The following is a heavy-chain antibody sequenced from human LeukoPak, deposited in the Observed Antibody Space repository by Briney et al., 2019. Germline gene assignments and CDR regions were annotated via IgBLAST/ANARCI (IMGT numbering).Heavy chain of an antibody. CDR3: ARTAPYAGSWNAKANSYYFDY. Sequence: ASVKVSCKASEYTFTGYYMHWVRQAPGQGLEWMGRINPNSSGTNYAQKFQDWVTMTRDTSISTAYMELNSLRSEDTAVYYCARTAPYAGSWNAKANSYYFDYWGQGSLVTVSS. J-gene: IGHJ4*02. V-gene: IGHV1-2*04. CDR1: EYTFTGYY. CDR2: INPNSSGT. D-gene: IGHD1-1*01.